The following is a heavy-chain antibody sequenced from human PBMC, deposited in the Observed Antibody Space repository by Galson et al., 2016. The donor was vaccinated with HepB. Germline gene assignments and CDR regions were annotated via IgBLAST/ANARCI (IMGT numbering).Heavy chain of an antibody. CDR1: GYSFTNFW. Sequence: QSGAEVKKSGESLKISRSTSGYSFTNFWIAWVRQMPGKGLEWMGIIYPGDSDSRYSPSFQGQVIMSADTSVSTAYLTWNSLKASDTAMYYCARSSSIQGKFAFWGQGTLVTVSS. CDR3: ARSSSIQGKFAF. V-gene: IGHV5-51*01. CDR2: IYPGDSDS. D-gene: IGHD5-18*01. J-gene: IGHJ4*02.